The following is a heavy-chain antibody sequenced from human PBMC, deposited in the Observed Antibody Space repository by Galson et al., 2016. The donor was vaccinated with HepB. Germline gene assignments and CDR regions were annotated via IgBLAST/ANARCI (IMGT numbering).Heavy chain of an antibody. J-gene: IGHJ4*02. V-gene: IGHV1-46*01. CDR3: ARALGYPVGSRGTSDY. CDR1: GYSFTTSY. Sequence: SCKASGYSFTTSYMHWVRQAPGQGLEWMGMINPNGGRTRYPQKFQGRVTMTRDTSTSTVYMDLNSLRSEDTAVYYCARALGYPVGSRGTSDYWGQGTLVTVSS. CDR2: INPNGGRT. D-gene: IGHD6-13*01.